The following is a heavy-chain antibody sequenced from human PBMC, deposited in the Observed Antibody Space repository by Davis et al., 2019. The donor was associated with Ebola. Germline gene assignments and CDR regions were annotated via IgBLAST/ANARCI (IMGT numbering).Heavy chain of an antibody. J-gene: IGHJ5*02. Sequence: GESLKISCAASGFTFNNYGMNWVRQAPGKGLEWVALTSYDGSNKDYADSVKGRFTISRDNSKNTVYLQLNILRPEDTAVYNCAKDDGPRRLADPWGQGTLVTVSS. V-gene: IGHV3-30*18. CDR1: GFTFNNYG. CDR3: AKDDGPRRLADP. D-gene: IGHD5-24*01. CDR2: TSYDGSNK.